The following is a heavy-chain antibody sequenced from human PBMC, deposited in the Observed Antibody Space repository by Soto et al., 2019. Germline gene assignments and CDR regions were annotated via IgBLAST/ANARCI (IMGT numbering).Heavy chain of an antibody. Sequence: PGGSLRLSYAASGFNFSDYYMSWIRQAPGKGMEWVSYISSSGSTIYYADSVKGRFTISRDNAKNSLYLQMISLRAEDTAVYYCSRLLLSMTTVTTVYYYYYMDVWGKGTTVTVSS. CDR3: SRLLLSMTTVTTVYYYYYMDV. CDR2: ISSSGSTI. D-gene: IGHD4-4*01. J-gene: IGHJ6*03. V-gene: IGHV3-11*01. CDR1: GFNFSDYY.